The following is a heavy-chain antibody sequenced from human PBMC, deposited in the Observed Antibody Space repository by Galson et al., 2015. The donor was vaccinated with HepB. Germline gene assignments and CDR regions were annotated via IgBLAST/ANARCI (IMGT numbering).Heavy chain of an antibody. CDR2: IWYDGSNK. CDR3: ARDSADIVVVPAAHVNYYGMDV. J-gene: IGHJ6*04. V-gene: IGHV3-33*01. D-gene: IGHD2-2*01. Sequence: SLRLSCAASGFTFSSYGMHWVRQAPGKGLEWVAVIWYDGSNKYYADSVKGRFTISRDNSKNTLYLQMNSLRAEDTAVYYCARDSADIVVVPAAHVNYYGMDVWGKGTTVTVSS. CDR1: GFTFSSYG.